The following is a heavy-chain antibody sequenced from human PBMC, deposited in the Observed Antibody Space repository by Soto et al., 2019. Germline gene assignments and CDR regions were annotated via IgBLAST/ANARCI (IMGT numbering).Heavy chain of an antibody. CDR3: ARHGAGYCSSTSCYPPQGWFDP. V-gene: IGHV4-39*01. J-gene: IGHJ5*02. CDR1: GGSITSSNYY. D-gene: IGHD2-2*01. Sequence: SETRSLTCTVSGGSITSSNYYWGWIRQPPGKVLDWIGSMYYSGSTYYNPSLKSRVTISVDTSKNQFSLRLNSVTAADTAVYYCARHGAGYCSSTSCYPPQGWFDPWGQGTLVTVSS. CDR2: MYYSGST.